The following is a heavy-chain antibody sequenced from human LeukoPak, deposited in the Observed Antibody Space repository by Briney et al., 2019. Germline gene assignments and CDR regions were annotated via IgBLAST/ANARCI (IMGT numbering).Heavy chain of an antibody. CDR2: INPNSGGT. J-gene: IGHJ3*02. D-gene: IGHD3-22*01. CDR1: GYTFTGYY. Sequence: ASVKVSCKASGYTFTGYYMHWVRQAPGQGLEWMGWINPNSGGTNYAQKFQGRVTMTRDTSISTAYMELSRLRSDDTAVYYCAREYYYDSSGYYGAFDIWGQGTMVTVSS. CDR3: AREYYYDSSGYYGAFDI. V-gene: IGHV1-2*02.